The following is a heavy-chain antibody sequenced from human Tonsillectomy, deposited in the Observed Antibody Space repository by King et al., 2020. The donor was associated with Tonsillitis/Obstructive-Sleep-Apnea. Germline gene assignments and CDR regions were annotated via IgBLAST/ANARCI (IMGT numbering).Heavy chain of an antibody. CDR1: GFTFTAYA. J-gene: IGHJ4*02. CDR3: GEGSWGNWCGVLLLEFDH. CDR2: MSGTAASGTT. V-gene: IGHV3-23*04. Sequence: VQLVESGGGLVQPGGSLRLSCAASGFTFTAYAMSWVRQAPGKGPEWVSTMSGTAASGTTWYADSVKGRFTISRDNSKNTVSLQMNGLRVEDTAVYFWGEGSWGNWCGVLLLEFDHWGQGILVTVSS. D-gene: IGHD3-3*01.